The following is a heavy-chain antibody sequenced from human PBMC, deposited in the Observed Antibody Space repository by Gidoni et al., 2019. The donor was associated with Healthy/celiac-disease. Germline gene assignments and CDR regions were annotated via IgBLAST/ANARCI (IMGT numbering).Heavy chain of an antibody. D-gene: IGHD2-15*01. CDR3: ARELGYCSGGSCYSPWYYYYGMDV. V-gene: IGHV4-4*07. J-gene: IGHJ6*02. Sequence: SGTVSGGSISSYYWSWIRQPAGKGLEWIGRIYTSGSTNYNPSLKSRVTMSVDTSKNQFSLKLSSVTAADTAVYYCARELGYCSGGSCYSPWYYYYGMDVWGQGTTVTVSS. CDR1: GGSISSYY. CDR2: IYTSGST.